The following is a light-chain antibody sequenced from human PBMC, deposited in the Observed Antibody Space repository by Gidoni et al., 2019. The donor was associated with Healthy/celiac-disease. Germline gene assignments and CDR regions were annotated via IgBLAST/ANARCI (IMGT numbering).Light chain of an antibody. CDR1: SSDVGMYNL. CDR3: CSYAGSSVV. Sequence: QSALTQPASVSGFPGQSITISCTGTSSDVGMYNLCSLYPQPPGKSTKLRIYVGSKRPSGVANRFSGYKSGNTASLTNSGLQAEDEADYYCCSYAGSSVVFGGGTKLTVL. CDR2: VGS. J-gene: IGLJ2*01. V-gene: IGLV2-23*01.